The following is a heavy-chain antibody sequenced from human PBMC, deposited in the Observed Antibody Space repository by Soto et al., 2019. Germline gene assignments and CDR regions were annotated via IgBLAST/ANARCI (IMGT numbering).Heavy chain of an antibody. Sequence: EASVKISGNGSGYSFTSYWIGWVRQMPWKGLEWMGIIYPGDSDTRYSPSFQGQVTISADKSISTAYLQWSSLKASDTAMYYCARGDYGGNSDHAFDIWGQGTMVTVSS. V-gene: IGHV5-51*01. D-gene: IGHD4-17*01. CDR3: ARGDYGGNSDHAFDI. CDR1: GYSFTSYW. CDR2: IYPGDSDT. J-gene: IGHJ3*02.